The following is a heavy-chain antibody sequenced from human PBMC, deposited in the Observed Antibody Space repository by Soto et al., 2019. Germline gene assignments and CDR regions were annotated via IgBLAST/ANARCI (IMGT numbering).Heavy chain of an antibody. V-gene: IGHV4-31*03. Sequence: SETLSLTCTVSGGSISSGGYYWSWIRQHPGKGLEWIGYIYYSGSTYYNPSLKSRVTISVDTSKNQFSLKLNSVTAADTAVYYCATAPEAFSPAGYYVNWFDPCCHETLVTVSS. D-gene: IGHD3-22*01. CDR3: ATAPEAFSPAGYYVNWFDP. J-gene: IGHJ5*02. CDR1: GGSISSGGYY. CDR2: IYYSGST.